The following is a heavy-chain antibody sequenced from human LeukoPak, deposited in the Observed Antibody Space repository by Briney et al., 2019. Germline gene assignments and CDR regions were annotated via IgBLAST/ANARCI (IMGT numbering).Heavy chain of an antibody. CDR2: ISNGGTTI. Sequence: GGSLRLSCAASGFTFNTYNMNWVRQAPGKGLEWVSSISNGGTTIYYADSVKGRFTISRDNAKNSLYLQMNSRRAEDTAVYYCARVGWGEVITGVRGALDYWGQGTLVAVSS. CDR1: GFTFNTYN. CDR3: ARVGWGEVITGVRGALDY. D-gene: IGHD1-20*01. V-gene: IGHV3-48*04. J-gene: IGHJ4*02.